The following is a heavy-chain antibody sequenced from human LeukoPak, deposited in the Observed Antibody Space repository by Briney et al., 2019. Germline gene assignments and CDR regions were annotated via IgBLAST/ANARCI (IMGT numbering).Heavy chain of an antibody. D-gene: IGHD3-22*01. Sequence: GGSLRLSCAASGFTVSSYYMSWVRQAPGKGLEWVSVIYSGGSTYYADSVKGRFTISRDNSKNTLYLQMNSLRAEDTAVYYCARGSQWLPPDYWGQGTLVTVSS. J-gene: IGHJ4*02. V-gene: IGHV3-53*01. CDR2: IYSGGST. CDR3: ARGSQWLPPDY. CDR1: GFTVSSYY.